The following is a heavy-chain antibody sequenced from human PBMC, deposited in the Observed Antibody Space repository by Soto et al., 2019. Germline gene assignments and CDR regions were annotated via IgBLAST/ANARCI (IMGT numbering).Heavy chain of an antibody. J-gene: IGHJ5*02. V-gene: IGHV1-69*13. CDR3: ARYTAMGLNWFDP. Sequence: ASVKVSCKASGGTFSSYAISWVRQAPGQGLEWMGGIIPIFGTANYAQKFQGRVTITADESTSTAYMELSSLRSEDTAVYYCARYTAMGLNWFDPWGQGTLVTVSS. CDR2: IIPIFGTA. CDR1: GGTFSSYA. D-gene: IGHD5-18*01.